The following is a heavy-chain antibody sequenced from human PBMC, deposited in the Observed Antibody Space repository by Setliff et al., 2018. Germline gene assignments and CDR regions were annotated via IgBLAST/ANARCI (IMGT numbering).Heavy chain of an antibody. D-gene: IGHD2-2*01. CDR3: SRLVRYCTTTSCQGASGAEY. CDR2: ISAYSGNT. CDR1: GYTFSNYG. Sequence: ASVKVSCKASGYTFSNYGITWVRQAPGQGLEWMGWISAYSGNTKYALTLQGRVTMTTDPSTTTAYLELRSLTSDDTAVYYCSRLVRYCTTTSCQGASGAEYWGQGTVVTVS. V-gene: IGHV1-18*04. J-gene: IGHJ4*02.